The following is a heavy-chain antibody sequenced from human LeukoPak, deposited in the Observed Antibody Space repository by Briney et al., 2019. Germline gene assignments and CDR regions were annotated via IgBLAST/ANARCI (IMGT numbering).Heavy chain of an antibody. D-gene: IGHD6-19*01. V-gene: IGHV7-4-1*02. CDR3: ARGWLLGRREKDY. Sequence: GASVKVSCKASGYTFTSYAMNWVRQAPGQGLEWMGWINTNTGNPTYAQAFTGRFVFSLDTSVSAAYLQISSLKAEETAVYYCARGWLLGRREKDYWRQATLVTVSS. CDR2: INTNTGNP. CDR1: GYTFTSYA. J-gene: IGHJ4*02.